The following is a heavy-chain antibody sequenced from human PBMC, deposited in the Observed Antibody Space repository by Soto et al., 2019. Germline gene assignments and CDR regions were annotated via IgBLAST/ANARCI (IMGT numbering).Heavy chain of an antibody. J-gene: IGHJ3*02. CDR1: GFTCSSYD. D-gene: IGHD2-8*02. CDR2: ILVDGRT. V-gene: IGHV3-23*01. Sequence: GGSLRLSCAASGFTCSSYDMSWVRQAPGKGLEWVSTILVDGRTFYVDSVKGRFTISRDNSKNTVYLQMNSLTAGDTALYYCAKATATGGGAFDICGQGTMVTVSS. CDR3: AKATATGGGAFDI.